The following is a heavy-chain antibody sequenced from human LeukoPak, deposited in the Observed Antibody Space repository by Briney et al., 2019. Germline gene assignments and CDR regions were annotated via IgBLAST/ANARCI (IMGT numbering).Heavy chain of an antibody. V-gene: IGHV3-30-3*01. CDR1: GFTFSSYA. J-gene: IGHJ4*02. Sequence: GGSLRLSCAASGFTFSSYAMHWVRQAPGKGLEWVAVISSDGVNHYYADSVKGRFTISRDNSKNTLYLQMYSLRAEDTAVYYCARDPMADFDYWGQGTLVTASS. CDR2: ISSDGVNH. CDR3: ARDPMADFDY. D-gene: IGHD2-8*01.